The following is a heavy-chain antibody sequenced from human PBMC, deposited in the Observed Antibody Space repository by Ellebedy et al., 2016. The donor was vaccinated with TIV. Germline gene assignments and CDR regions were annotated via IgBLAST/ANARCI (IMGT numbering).Heavy chain of an antibody. D-gene: IGHD6-13*01. V-gene: IGHV3-23*01. CDR3: SNGMSALGKLSHDY. Sequence: GESLKISXAVSGFSFSIYAMSWVRQAPGRGLEWVSAVSDTGTTTYYADSVKGRFTVSRDNSKNTLYLQMNSLRAEDTAIYYCSNGMSALGKLSHDYWGLGTLVTVSS. CDR2: VSDTGTTT. CDR1: GFSFSIYA. J-gene: IGHJ4*02.